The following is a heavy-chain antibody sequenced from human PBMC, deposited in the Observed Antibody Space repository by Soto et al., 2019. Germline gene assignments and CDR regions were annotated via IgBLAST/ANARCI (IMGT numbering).Heavy chain of an antibody. J-gene: IGHJ5*02. CDR1: GDSVSSNSAA. D-gene: IGHD3-3*01. CDR2: TYYRSKWYN. Sequence: PSQTLSLTCAISGDSVSSNSAAWNWIRQSPSRGLEWLGRTYYRSKWYNDYAVSVKSRITINPDTSKNQFSLQLNSVTPEDTAVYYCARHAYYDFWSGYLNWFDPWGQGTLVTVSS. CDR3: ARHAYYDFWSGYLNWFDP. V-gene: IGHV6-1*01.